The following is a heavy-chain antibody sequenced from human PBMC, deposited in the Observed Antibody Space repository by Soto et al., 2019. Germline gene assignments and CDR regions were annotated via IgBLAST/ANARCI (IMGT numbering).Heavy chain of an antibody. CDR2: IRSKANSYAT. CDR3: ARLWSEREPNFDS. J-gene: IGHJ4*02. D-gene: IGHD1-26*01. V-gene: IGHV3-73*02. CDR1: GYTFSDSA. Sequence: EVQLGESGGGLVQPGGSLKLSCAASGYTFSDSAMHWVRQASGNGLEWVGRIRSKANSYATVYAASVKGRFTISRDDSKNTAYLQMNSMKPEDTAVYYCARLWSEREPNFDSWGQGTLVSVSS.